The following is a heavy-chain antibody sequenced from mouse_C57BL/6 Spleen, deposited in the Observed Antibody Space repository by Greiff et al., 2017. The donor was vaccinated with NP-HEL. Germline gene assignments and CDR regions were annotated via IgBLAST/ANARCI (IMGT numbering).Heavy chain of an antibody. D-gene: IGHD1-1*01. J-gene: IGHJ2*01. V-gene: IGHV1-55*01. CDR1: GYTFTSYW. CDR2: IYPGSGST. Sequence: VQLQQSGAELVKPGASVKMSCKASGYTFTSYWITWVKQRPGQGLEWIGDIYPGSGSTNYNEKFKSKATLTVDTSSSTAYMQLSSLTSEDSAVYYCAREVYYGSSPFDYWGQGTTLTVSS. CDR3: AREVYYGSSPFDY.